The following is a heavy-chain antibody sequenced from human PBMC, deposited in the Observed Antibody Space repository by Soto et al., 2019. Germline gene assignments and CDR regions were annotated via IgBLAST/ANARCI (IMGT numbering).Heavy chain of an antibody. CDR2: IIPIFGTA. CDR3: ARSVVLMVYADDAFDI. D-gene: IGHD2-8*01. J-gene: IGHJ3*02. CDR1: GGTFSSYA. V-gene: IGHV1-69*06. Sequence: QVQLVQSGAEVKKPGSSVKVSCKASGGTFSSYAISWVRRAPGQGLEWMGGIIPIFGTANYAQKFQGRVTITADKSTSTAYMELSSLRSEDTAVYYCARSVVLMVYADDAFDIWGQGTMVTVSS.